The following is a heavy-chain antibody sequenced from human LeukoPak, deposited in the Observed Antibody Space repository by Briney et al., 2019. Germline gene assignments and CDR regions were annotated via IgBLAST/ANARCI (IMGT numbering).Heavy chain of an antibody. CDR2: ISANSGNT. CDR3: ARDVNYAFDY. J-gene: IGHJ4*02. CDR1: GYTFTSYG. D-gene: IGHD3-16*01. Sequence: ASVKVSCKASGYTFTSYGISWVRQAPGQGLERMAWISANSGNTNYAQNFQDRVTLTTDTSTSTAYMELRSLRSDDTAVYYCARDVNYAFDYWGQGTLVTVSS. V-gene: IGHV1-18*01.